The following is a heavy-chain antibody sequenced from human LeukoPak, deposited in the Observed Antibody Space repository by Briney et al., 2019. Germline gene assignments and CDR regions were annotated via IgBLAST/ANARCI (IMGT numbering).Heavy chain of an antibody. D-gene: IGHD3-22*01. CDR1: GYTFTGYY. CDR3: ARTYYYDSSGYPPPGDDAFDI. V-gene: IGHV1-2*02. Sequence: ASVKVSCKASGYTFTGYYMHWVRQAPGQGLEWMGWINPNSGGTNYAQKFQGRVTMTRDTSISTAYMELSRLRSDDTAVYYCARTYYYDSSGYPPPGDDAFDIWGQGTMVTVSS. J-gene: IGHJ3*02. CDR2: INPNSGGT.